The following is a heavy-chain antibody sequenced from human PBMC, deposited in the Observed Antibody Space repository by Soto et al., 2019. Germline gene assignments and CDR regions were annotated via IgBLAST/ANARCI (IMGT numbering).Heavy chain of an antibody. CDR2: ISVYNGNT. D-gene: IGHD3-22*01. CDR1: GYSFATSG. J-gene: IGHJ4*02. Sequence: QVKLVQSGTEVKKPGASIKVSCKASGYSFATSGMTWVRQAPGQGLEWMGWISVYNGNTNYDQSLQDRVTMTTDTSTNTAYLEVRNLRSDDTAVYYCARAGLYYDASGYADWGQGTLVTVSS. V-gene: IGHV1-18*01. CDR3: ARAGLYYDASGYAD.